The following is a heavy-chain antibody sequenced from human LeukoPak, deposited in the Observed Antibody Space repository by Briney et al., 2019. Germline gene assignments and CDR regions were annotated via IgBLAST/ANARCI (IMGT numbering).Heavy chain of an antibody. Sequence: PSQTLSLTCTVSGGSITSGPYYWTWIRQHPGEGLEWVGYIHYSGYTSYSPSLKSRLTLSMDTSNNDFSLELTPVTAADTAVYYCAREYLRAFDSWGQGALVTVSS. CDR3: AREYLRAFDS. D-gene: IGHD5/OR15-5a*01. CDR2: IHYSGYT. V-gene: IGHV4-31*03. J-gene: IGHJ4*02. CDR1: GGSITSGPYY.